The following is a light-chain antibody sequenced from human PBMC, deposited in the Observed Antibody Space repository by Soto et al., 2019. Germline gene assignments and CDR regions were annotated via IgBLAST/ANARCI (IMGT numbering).Light chain of an antibody. CDR1: SSDVGAYNH. Sequence: QSALTQPASVSGSPGQSITISCTGTSSDVGAYNHVSWFQHHPGKAPKLMIYDVSNRPSGVSNRFSGSKSGNTASLTISGLQAEDEADYYCLSYTTSTTYVFVTGTKVTVL. V-gene: IGLV2-14*03. CDR3: LSYTTSTTYV. CDR2: DVS. J-gene: IGLJ1*01.